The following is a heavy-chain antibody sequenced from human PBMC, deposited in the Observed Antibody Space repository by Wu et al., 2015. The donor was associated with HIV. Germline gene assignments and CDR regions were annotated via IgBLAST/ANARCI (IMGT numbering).Heavy chain of an antibody. D-gene: IGHD3-10*01. CDR3: ARGPPLVRGVYNWFDP. Sequence: QVQLVQSGAEVKKPGASVKVSCKASGYTFTSYYMHWVRQAPGQGLEWMGIINPSGGSTSYAQKFQGRVTMTRDTSTSTVYMELSSLRSEDTAVYYCARGPPLVRGVYNWFDPWGQGTLVTVSS. J-gene: IGHJ5*02. V-gene: IGHV1-46*01. CDR2: INPSGGST. CDR1: GYTFTSYY.